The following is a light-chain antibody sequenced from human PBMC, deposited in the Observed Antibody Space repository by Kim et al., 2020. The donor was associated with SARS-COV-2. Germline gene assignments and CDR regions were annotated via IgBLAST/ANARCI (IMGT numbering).Light chain of an antibody. J-gene: IGKJ4*01. CDR2: AAS. CDR3: HHFYSAPPLT. Sequence: SVGDRVTITCRASQTISIYLNWYQQKPGKAPKLLIFAASSLQSGVPSRFSGSGSGTDFTLTISSLQPEDFATYYCHHFYSAPPLTFGGGTKVDIK. CDR1: QTISIY. V-gene: IGKV1-39*01.